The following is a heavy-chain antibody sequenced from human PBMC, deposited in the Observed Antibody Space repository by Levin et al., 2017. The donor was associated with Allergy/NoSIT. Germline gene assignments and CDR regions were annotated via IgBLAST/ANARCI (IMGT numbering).Heavy chain of an antibody. CDR3: ARAPARSNWFFDL. CDR2: IHNSGDT. V-gene: IGHV4-4*07. D-gene: IGHD1-14*01. CDR1: GGSISIYY. Sequence: SQTLSLTCTVSGGSISIYYWSWIRQPAGKGLEWIGLIHNSGDTNYNPSLTSRVTMSVDTSKNQFSLRLSSVTAADTAIYYCARAPARSNWFFDLWGRGTLVTVSS. J-gene: IGHJ2*01.